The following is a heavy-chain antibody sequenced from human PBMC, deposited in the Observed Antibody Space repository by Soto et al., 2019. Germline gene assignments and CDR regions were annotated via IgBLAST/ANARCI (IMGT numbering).Heavy chain of an antibody. D-gene: IGHD3-16*02. V-gene: IGHV1-18*04. CDR3: ARGITFGGVIPYYYGMDV. CDR2: ISAYNGNT. J-gene: IGHJ6*02. CDR1: GYTFTSYG. Sequence: XSVKVSCKASGYTFTSYGISWVRQAPGQGLEWMGWISAYNGNTNYAQKLQGRVTMTTDTSTSTAYMELRSLRSDDTAVYYCARGITFGGVIPYYYGMDVWGQGTTVTVS.